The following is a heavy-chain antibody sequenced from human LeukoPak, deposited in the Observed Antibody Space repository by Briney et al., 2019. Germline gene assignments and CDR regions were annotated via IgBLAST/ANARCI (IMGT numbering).Heavy chain of an antibody. D-gene: IGHD5-18*01. CDR3: ARDQYSYAHAAH. J-gene: IGHJ4*02. CDR1: GFTVTTNY. CDR2: IYSGGTT. V-gene: IGHV3-66*01. Sequence: GGSLRLSCAASGFTVTTNYMSWVRQAPGKGLEWVSVIYSGGTTYYADSVKGRFTISRDNSKNTLHLQMNSLRAEDTAVYYCARDQYSYAHAAHWGQGTLVTVSS.